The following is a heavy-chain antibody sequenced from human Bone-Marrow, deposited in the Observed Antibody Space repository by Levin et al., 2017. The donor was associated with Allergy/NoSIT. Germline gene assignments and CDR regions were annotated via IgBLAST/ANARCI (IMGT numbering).Heavy chain of an antibody. D-gene: IGHD3-16*01. CDR2: ISGSGGST. Sequence: GESLKISCAASGFTFSSYAMSWVRQAPGKGLEWVSAISGSGGSTYYADSVKGRFTISRDNSKNTLYLQMNSLRAEETAVYYCAKDGGWTPQSYFDYWGQGTLVTVSS. J-gene: IGHJ4*02. CDR1: GFTFSSYA. V-gene: IGHV3-23*01. CDR3: AKDGGWTPQSYFDY.